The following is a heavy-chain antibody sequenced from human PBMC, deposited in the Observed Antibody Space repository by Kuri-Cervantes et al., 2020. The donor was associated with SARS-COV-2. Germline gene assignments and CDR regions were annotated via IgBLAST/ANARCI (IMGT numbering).Heavy chain of an antibody. CDR3: ARDGVTVGKY. V-gene: IGHV3-21*01. Sequence: LSLTCAASGFTFSSYSTNWVRQAPGKGLEWVSSISSSSSYIYYADSVKGRFTISRDNAKNSLYLQMNSLRAEDTAVYYCARDGVTVGKYWGQGTLVTVSS. J-gene: IGHJ4*02. CDR1: GFTFSSYS. D-gene: IGHD3-16*01. CDR2: ISSSSSYI.